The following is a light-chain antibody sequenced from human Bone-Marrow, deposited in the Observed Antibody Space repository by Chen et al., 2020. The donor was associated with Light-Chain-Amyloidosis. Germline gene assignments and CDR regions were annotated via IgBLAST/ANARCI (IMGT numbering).Light chain of an antibody. J-gene: IGLJ2*01. Sequence: SYELTQPPSAPVSPGQTARITCSGDDLPTKYAYWYHQKPCQAPVLVIHRDTERPSGISERFSGSSSGTTATLTISGVQAEDEADYHCQSADSSGTYEVIFGGGTKLTVL. CDR3: QSADSSGTYEVI. V-gene: IGLV3-25*03. CDR2: RDT. CDR1: DLPTKY.